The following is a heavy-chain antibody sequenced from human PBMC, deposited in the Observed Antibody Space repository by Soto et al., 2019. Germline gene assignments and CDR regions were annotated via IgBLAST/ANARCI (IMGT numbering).Heavy chain of an antibody. J-gene: IGHJ6*03. CDR1: GGSFSGYY. CDR2: INHSGST. CDR3: ARGGRDYYGSGSYLVYYYYYYMDV. D-gene: IGHD3-10*01. V-gene: IGHV4-34*01. Sequence: SETLSLTCAVYGGSFSGYYWSWIRQPPGKGLEWIGEINHSGSTNYNPSLKSRVTISVDTSKNQFSLKLSSVTAADTAVYYCARGGRDYYGSGSYLVYYYYYYMDVWGKGTTVTVSS.